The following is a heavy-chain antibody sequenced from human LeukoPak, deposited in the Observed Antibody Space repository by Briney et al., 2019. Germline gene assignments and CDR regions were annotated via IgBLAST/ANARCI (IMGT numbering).Heavy chain of an antibody. V-gene: IGHV3-66*01. CDR3: ARLWFGELAFDY. CDR2: IYKGGNT. CDR1: GFTVSSNY. D-gene: IGHD3-10*01. J-gene: IGHJ4*02. Sequence: GGSLRLSCAASGFTVSSNYMNWVRQAPGKGLEWVSVIYKGGNTYYADSVKGRFTISRDNSKNTLYLQMNSLRAEDTAVYYCARLWFGELAFDYWGQGTLVTVSS.